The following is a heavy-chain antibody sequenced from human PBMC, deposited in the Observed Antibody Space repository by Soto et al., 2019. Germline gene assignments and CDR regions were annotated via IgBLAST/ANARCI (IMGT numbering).Heavy chain of an antibody. J-gene: IGHJ5*02. CDR1: GVPFSSYA. CDR3: AKKATGGSYQNWFDP. CDR2: ISSSGGST. Sequence: GGSLRLSCAASGVPFSSYAMSWVRQAPGKGLEWVSAISSSGGSTYYADSVKGRFTISRDNSKNTLYLQMNSLRAEDTAVYYCAKKATGGSYQNWFDPWGQGTLVTVSS. V-gene: IGHV3-23*01. D-gene: IGHD1-26*01.